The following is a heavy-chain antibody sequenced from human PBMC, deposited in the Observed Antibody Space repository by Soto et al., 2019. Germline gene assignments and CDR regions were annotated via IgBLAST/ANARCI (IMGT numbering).Heavy chain of an antibody. Sequence: SETLSLTCTVSGGSVSSESHYWSWIRQTPGKGLEWIGYIYYAGSTNYNPSLKGRVTMSVDTSRDQVSLRLRSVTRADTAVYYCARDPTDDDYYDSSGYYYLDYWGQGTLVTVS. CDR2: IYYAGST. J-gene: IGHJ4*02. CDR3: ARDPTDDDYYDSSGYYYLDY. D-gene: IGHD3-22*01. CDR1: GGSVSSESHY. V-gene: IGHV4-61*01.